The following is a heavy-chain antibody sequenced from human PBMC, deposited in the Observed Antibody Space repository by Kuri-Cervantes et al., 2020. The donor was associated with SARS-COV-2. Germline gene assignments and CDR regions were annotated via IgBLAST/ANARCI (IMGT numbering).Heavy chain of an antibody. CDR2: INHSGST. D-gene: IGHD1/OR15-1a*01. J-gene: IGHJ3*02. CDR1: GGSFSGYY. CDR3: ARLRQQSVAFDI. Sequence: SETLSLTCAVYGGSFSGYYWSWIRQSPGKGLEWIGEINHSGSTNYNPSLKSRVTISVDTSKNQFSLKLSSVTAADTAVYYCARLRQQSVAFDIWGRGTMVTVSS. V-gene: IGHV4-34*01.